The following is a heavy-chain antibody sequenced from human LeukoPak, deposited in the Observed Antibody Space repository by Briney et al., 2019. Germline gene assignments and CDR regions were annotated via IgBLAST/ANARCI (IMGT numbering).Heavy chain of an antibody. J-gene: IGHJ4*02. CDR2: IWYDGSNK. CDR1: GLTFSSYG. Sequence: GGSLRLSCAASGLTFSSYGMHWVRQAPGKGLEWVAVIWYDGSNKYYADSVKGRFTISGDNSKNTPYLQMNSLRAEDTAVYYCARDIVGSSSGFDYWGQGTLVTVSS. CDR3: ARDIVGSSSGFDY. V-gene: IGHV3-33*01. D-gene: IGHD6-6*01.